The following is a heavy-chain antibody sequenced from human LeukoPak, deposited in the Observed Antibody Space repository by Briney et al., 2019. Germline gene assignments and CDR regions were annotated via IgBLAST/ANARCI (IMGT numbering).Heavy chain of an antibody. CDR3: ARAYYYDSSGYYFFDY. CDR1: GGSISSYY. Sequence: PSETLSLTCTVSGGSISSYYWSWIRQPAGKGLEWIGRIYTSGSTNYNPSLKSRVTISVDKSKNQFSLNLSSVTAADTAVYYCARAYYYDSSGYYFFDYWGQGTLVTVSS. CDR2: IYTSGST. V-gene: IGHV4-4*07. D-gene: IGHD3-22*01. J-gene: IGHJ4*02.